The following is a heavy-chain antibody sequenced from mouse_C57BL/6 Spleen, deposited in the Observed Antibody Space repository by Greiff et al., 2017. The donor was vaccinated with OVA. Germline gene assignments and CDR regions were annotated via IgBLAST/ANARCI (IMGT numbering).Heavy chain of an antibody. D-gene: IGHD1-1*01. V-gene: IGHV1-80*01. J-gene: IGHJ2*01. CDR3: ARDYYGSSYGFDY. CDR2: IYPGDGDT. CDR1: GYAFSSYW. Sequence: VQLQQSGAELVKPGASVKISCKASGYAFSSYWMNWVKQRPGKGLEWIGQIYPGDGDTNYNGKFKGKATLTADKSSSTAYMQLSSLTSEDSAVYFCARDYYGSSYGFDYWGQGTTLTVSS.